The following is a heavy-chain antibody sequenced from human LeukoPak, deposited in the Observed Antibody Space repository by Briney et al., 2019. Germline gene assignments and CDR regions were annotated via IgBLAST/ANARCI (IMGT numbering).Heavy chain of an antibody. Sequence: ASVKVSCKASGGTFSSYAISWVRQAPGQGLEWMGRIIPILGIANYAQKFQGRVTITADKSTSTAYMELSSLRSEDTAVYYCARESGSYFTSAFDIWGQGTMVTVSS. D-gene: IGHD1-26*01. CDR2: IIPILGIA. CDR1: GGTFSSYA. J-gene: IGHJ3*02. V-gene: IGHV1-69*04. CDR3: ARESGSYFTSAFDI.